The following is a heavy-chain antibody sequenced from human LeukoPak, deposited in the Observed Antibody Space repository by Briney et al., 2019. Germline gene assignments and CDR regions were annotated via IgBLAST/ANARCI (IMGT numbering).Heavy chain of an antibody. J-gene: IGHJ4*02. D-gene: IGHD6-13*01. CDR3: ARVKAAAGTWYFDY. Sequence: SETLSLTCAVYGGSFSGYYWSWIRQPPGKGLEWIGEINHSGSTNYNPSLKSRVTISVDTSKNQFSLKLSSVTAADTAVYYCARVKAAAGTWYFDYWSQGTLVTVSS. V-gene: IGHV4-34*01. CDR1: GGSFSGYY. CDR2: INHSGST.